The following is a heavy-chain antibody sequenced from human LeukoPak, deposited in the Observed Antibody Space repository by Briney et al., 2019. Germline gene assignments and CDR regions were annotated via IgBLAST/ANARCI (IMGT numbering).Heavy chain of an antibody. D-gene: IGHD1-1*01. V-gene: IGHV4-39*07. CDR1: GGSISSSSYY. CDR3: ARGTYYFDY. J-gene: IGHJ4*02. Sequence: SETLSLTYTVSGGSISSSSYYWGWIRQPPGKGLEWIGSIYYSGSTYYNPSLKSRVTISVDTSKNQFSLKLSSVTAADTAVYYCARGTYYFDYWGQGTLVTVSS. CDR2: IYYSGST.